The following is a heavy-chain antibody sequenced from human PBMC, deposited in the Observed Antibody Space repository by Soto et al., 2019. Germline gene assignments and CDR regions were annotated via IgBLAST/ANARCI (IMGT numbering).Heavy chain of an antibody. V-gene: IGHV1-69*12. Sequence: QVHLVQSGAEVKKPGSSVKVSCKVSGGTFNTYAISWVRQAPGQGLEWMGGIIPVFRAPDYAQKFQGRVTLPADESARTAYMELNGLGSEDTAVYYCARDKGRPQLGENYYYITDVWGQGTLVTVSS. CDR2: IIPVFRAP. J-gene: IGHJ6*02. D-gene: IGHD3-3*02. CDR1: GGTFNTYA. CDR3: ARDKGRPQLGENYYYITDV.